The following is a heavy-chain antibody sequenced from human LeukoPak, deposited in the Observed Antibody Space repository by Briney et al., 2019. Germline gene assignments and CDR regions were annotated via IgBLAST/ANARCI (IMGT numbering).Heavy chain of an antibody. Sequence: SETLSLTCSVSGASVTPHSWSWIRQPPGKQLESIGMIYNSVTTNYRPSLKSRVTISVDASKNQLSLKLSSVTAADTAVHYCARGGASSHWFGSWGQGTLVTVSS. J-gene: IGHJ5*01. CDR2: IYNSVTT. CDR1: GASVTPHS. D-gene: IGHD6-13*01. CDR3: ARGGASSHWFGS. V-gene: IGHV4-59*02.